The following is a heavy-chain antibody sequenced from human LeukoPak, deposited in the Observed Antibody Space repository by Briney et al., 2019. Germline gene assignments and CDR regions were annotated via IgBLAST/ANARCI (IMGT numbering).Heavy chain of an antibody. Sequence: PSETLSLTCTVSSGPISTYYWSWIRQPPGKGLEWIGYIYYSGSTNYNPSLKSRVATSVDTSKNQFSLRLSSVTAADTAVYYCARQAGYNYGYTFDIWGQGIMVTVSS. J-gene: IGHJ3*02. CDR3: ARQAGYNYGYTFDI. D-gene: IGHD5-18*01. CDR2: IYYSGST. V-gene: IGHV4-59*08. CDR1: SGPISTYY.